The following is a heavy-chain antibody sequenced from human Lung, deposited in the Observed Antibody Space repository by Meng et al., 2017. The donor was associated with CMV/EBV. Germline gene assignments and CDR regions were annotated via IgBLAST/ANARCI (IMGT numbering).Heavy chain of an antibody. Sequence: LDPQESGPGLGKPSETLSLTCTVSGGSISSSSYYWAWIRQPPGEGLEWIGSVVYSGTTYYTSSLKSRVSISVDTSKNQFSLKLSSVTAADTAVYYCARHHHSPTFDYWGQGTLVTVSS. CDR2: VVYSGTT. V-gene: IGHV4-39*01. J-gene: IGHJ4*02. CDR1: GGSISSSSYY. D-gene: IGHD1-14*01. CDR3: ARHHHSPTFDY.